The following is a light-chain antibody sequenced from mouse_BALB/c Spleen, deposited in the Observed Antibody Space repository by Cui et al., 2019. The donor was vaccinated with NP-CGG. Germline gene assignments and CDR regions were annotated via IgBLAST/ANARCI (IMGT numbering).Light chain of an antibody. CDR2: GTN. CDR3: ALWYSNHWV. V-gene: IGLV1*01. CDR1: IGAVTTSNY. J-gene: IGLJ1*01. Sequence: HAVVTHESALTTSPGETVTLTCRSSIGAVTTSNYANWVQEKPDHLFTGLIGGTNNRAPGVSARFSGSLIGDKAALTITGAQTEDEAIYFCALWYSNHWVFGGGTKLTVL.